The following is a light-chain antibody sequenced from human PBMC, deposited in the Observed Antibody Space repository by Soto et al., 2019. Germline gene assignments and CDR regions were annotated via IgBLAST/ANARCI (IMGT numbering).Light chain of an antibody. CDR1: QSVSSK. V-gene: IGKV3-15*01. Sequence: ERVMTQSPATLSVSPGEGATLSCRASQSVSSKLAWYQQKPGQAPRLLIYGASTRATGIPARFSGSGSGTEFTLIISSLQSEASAVYYCQQYNSWLWTFGQGTKVAIK. CDR2: GAS. CDR3: QQYNSWLWT. J-gene: IGKJ1*01.